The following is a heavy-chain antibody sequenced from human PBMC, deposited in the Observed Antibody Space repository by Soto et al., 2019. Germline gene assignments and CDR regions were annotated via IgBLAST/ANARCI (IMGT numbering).Heavy chain of an antibody. CDR2: ISYDGSNK. Sequence: PGGSLRLSCAASGFTFSSYGMHWVRQAPGKGLEWVAVISYDGSNKYYADSMKGRFTISRDNSKNTLYLQMNSLRAEDTAVYYCAKPSGYSGYDSLVAEAGSDYWGQGTLVTV. CDR1: GFTFSSYG. D-gene: IGHD5-12*01. CDR3: AKPSGYSGYDSLVAEAGSDY. V-gene: IGHV3-30*18. J-gene: IGHJ4*02.